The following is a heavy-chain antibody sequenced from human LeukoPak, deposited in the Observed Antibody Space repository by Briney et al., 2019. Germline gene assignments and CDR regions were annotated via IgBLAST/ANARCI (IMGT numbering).Heavy chain of an antibody. CDR1: GYSFTSYW. CDR3: ARLPPISPYDFWSGWDAFDI. J-gene: IGHJ3*02. Sequence: GESLKISCKGSGYSFTSYWIGWVRQMPGKGLEWMGIIYPGDSDTRYSPSFQGQVTISADKSISTAYLQWSSLKASDTAMYYCARLPPISPYDFWSGWDAFDIWGQGTMVTVSS. CDR2: IYPGDSDT. D-gene: IGHD3-3*01. V-gene: IGHV5-51*01.